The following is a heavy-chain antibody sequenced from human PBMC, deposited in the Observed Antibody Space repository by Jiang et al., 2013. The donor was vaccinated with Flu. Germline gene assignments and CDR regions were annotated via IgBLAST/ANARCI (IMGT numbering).Heavy chain of an antibody. J-gene: IGHJ4*02. Sequence: QLVESGGEVKKPGASVKVSCKASGYIINTQSISWVRQAPGQGLEWMGWISVDDDKKNYAQKFLGRVTLTTDTSTSTAYMELKNLRSDDTAVYFCAGTHRSGWRYMTPLDYWGQGTQVTVSS. V-gene: IGHV1-18*01. CDR1: GYIINTQS. CDR3: AGTHRSGWRYMTPLDY. CDR2: ISVDDDKK. D-gene: IGHD4-23*01.